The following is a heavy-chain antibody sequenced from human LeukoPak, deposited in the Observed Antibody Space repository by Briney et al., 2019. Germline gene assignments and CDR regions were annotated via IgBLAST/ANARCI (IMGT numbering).Heavy chain of an antibody. CDR3: AKSPRGYNYGLLDY. V-gene: IGHV3-23*01. Sequence: GGSLRLSCAASGFTFSNYAMNWVRQAPGKGLEWISTIDGGGRNKYYADSVRGRFTISRANSKYSLKLQMNTVRAAAAAVYYCAKSPRGYNYGLLDYWGQGTLVTVSS. D-gene: IGHD5-18*01. CDR2: IDGGGRNK. J-gene: IGHJ4*02. CDR1: GFTFSNYA.